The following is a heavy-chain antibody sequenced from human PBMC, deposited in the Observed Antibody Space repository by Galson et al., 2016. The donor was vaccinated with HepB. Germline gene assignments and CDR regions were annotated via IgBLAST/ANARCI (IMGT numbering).Heavy chain of an antibody. CDR1: GFTFNRHA. J-gene: IGHJ4*02. D-gene: IGHD2-8*01. CDR2: IRGSGDST. Sequence: SLRLSCAASGFTFNRHAMSWVRRTPGKGPEWVSAIRGSGDSTDYADSVKGRFTISRDNSQKMLYLQMNSLRGEDTAVYYCATGGGYCTNDNCYVHFESWGQGTLVTVSS. V-gene: IGHV3-23*01. CDR3: ATGGGYCTNDNCYVHFES.